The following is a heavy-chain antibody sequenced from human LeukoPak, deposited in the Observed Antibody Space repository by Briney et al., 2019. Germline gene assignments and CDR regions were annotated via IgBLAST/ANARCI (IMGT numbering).Heavy chain of an antibody. J-gene: IGHJ4*02. CDR3: AKYGGSGWVIDY. V-gene: IGHV4-59*08. D-gene: IGHD6-19*01. CDR1: GGSVSSYY. Sequence: SETLSLTCTVSGGSVSSYYWTWIRQPPGKGLEWIGYIYYTGATSYNPSLKSRVTISVDTSKNQFSLKLTSVTAADTAVYYCAKYGGSGWVIDYWGQGTLVTVSS. CDR2: IYYTGAT.